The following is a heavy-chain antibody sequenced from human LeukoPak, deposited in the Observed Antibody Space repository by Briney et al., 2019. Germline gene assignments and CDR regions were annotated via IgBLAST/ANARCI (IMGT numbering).Heavy chain of an antibody. Sequence: SQTLSLTCAISGDSVSSNSAAWSWIRQSPSRGLEWPGRTYYRSKWYNDYAVSVKSRITINPDTSKNQFSLQLNSVTPEDTAMYYCAREQQLNYFDPWGQGTLVTVSS. D-gene: IGHD6-13*01. J-gene: IGHJ5*02. V-gene: IGHV6-1*01. CDR1: GDSVSSNSAA. CDR2: TYYRSKWYN. CDR3: AREQQLNYFDP.